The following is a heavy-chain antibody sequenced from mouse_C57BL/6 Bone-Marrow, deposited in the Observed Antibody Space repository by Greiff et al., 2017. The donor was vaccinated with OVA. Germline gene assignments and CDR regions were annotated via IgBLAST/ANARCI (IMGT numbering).Heavy chain of an antibody. Sequence: EVKVVESGGDLVKPGGSLKLSCAASGFTFSSYGMSWVRQTPDKRLEWVATISSGGSYTYYPDSVKGRFTISRDTAKNTLYLQMSSLQSEDTAMYYCARPYYGSSTAWFAYWGQGTLVTVSA. CDR3: ARPYYGSSTAWFAY. V-gene: IGHV5-6*01. D-gene: IGHD1-1*01. CDR2: ISSGGSYT. J-gene: IGHJ3*01. CDR1: GFTFSSYG.